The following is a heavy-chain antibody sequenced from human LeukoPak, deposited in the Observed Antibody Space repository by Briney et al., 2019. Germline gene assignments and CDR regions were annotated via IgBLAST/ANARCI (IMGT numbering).Heavy chain of an antibody. V-gene: IGHV3-43D*03. CDR2: ISWDGGSI. CDR3: AKDTRAVTTESIDY. J-gene: IGHJ4*02. D-gene: IGHD4-17*01. CDR1: GFTFDDYA. Sequence: GGSLRLSCAASGFTFDDYAMHWVRQAPGKGLEWVSLISWDGGSIYYADSVKGRFTISRDNSKDSLYLQMNSLRAEDTALYYCAKDTRAVTTESIDYWGQGTLVTVSS.